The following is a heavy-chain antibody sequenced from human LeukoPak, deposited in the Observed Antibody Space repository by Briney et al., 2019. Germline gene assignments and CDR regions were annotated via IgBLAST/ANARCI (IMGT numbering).Heavy chain of an antibody. Sequence: ASVKVSCKASGYTLTTYYIHWVRQAPGQGLEWMGIINPNSGGTNYAQKFQGRVTMTRDTSISTAYMELSRLRSDDTAVYYCARQGSQSYYYYYMDVWGKGTTVTVSS. CDR1: GYTLTTYY. V-gene: IGHV1-2*02. CDR3: ARQGSQSYYYYYMDV. J-gene: IGHJ6*03. CDR2: INPNSGGT.